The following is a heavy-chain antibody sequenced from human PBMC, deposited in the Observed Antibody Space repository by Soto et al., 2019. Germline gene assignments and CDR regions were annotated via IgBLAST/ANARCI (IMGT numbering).Heavy chain of an antibody. V-gene: IGHV4-31*03. CDR3: ARHLSGDYPNANWFDP. Sequence: QVQLQESGPGLVRPSQTLSLTCTVSNGSIDNTVFFWNWIRQHPGSGLEWSGYISYSGKTFYHPSLQSRVYMSLDTSTNQFSLKLSSATAADTAVYFCARHLSGDYPNANWFDPWGQGTLVTVSS. J-gene: IGHJ5*02. CDR2: ISYSGKT. CDR1: NGSIDNTVFF. D-gene: IGHD4-17*01.